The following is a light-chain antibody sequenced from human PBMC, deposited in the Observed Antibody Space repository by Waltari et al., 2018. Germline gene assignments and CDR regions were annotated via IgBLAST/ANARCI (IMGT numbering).Light chain of an antibody. CDR3: QQYKTSPTWT. CDR1: QNIGSS. V-gene: IGKV1-5*03. J-gene: IGKJ1*01. CDR2: GAS. Sequence: DIQMTQSPSTLPASVGDSVTITCRASQNIGSSLVWYQQKPGKAPKLLIYGASSLQFGVPSRFSGRGSGAEFTLTIASLQPDDFAAYYCQQYKTSPTWTFGQGTRVELK.